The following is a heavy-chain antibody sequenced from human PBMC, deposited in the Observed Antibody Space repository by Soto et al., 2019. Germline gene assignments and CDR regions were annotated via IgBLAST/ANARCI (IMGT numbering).Heavy chain of an antibody. D-gene: IGHD5-12*01. V-gene: IGHV3-15*01. CDR2: IKSKTDGGTT. CDR3: TTHIARYSGHNKETDY. J-gene: IGHJ4*02. Sequence: GGSLRLSCAASGFTFSDHYMDWVRQAPGKGLEWVGRIKSKTDGGTTDYAAPVKGRFTISRDDSKNTLYLQMNSLKTEDTAVYYCTTHIARYSGHNKETDYWGQGTLVTVSS. CDR1: GFTFSDHY.